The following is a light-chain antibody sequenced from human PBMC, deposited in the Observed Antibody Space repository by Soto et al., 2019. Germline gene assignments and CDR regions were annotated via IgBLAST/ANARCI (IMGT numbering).Light chain of an antibody. CDR1: QRIGRW. CDR2: DAS. J-gene: IGKJ2*01. V-gene: IGKV1-5*01. Sequence: DIQMTQSPSTLSASVGDSVTITCRASQRIGRWLAWYQQKPGKAPKLLIYDASTLQGGVPSRFSGSGSGTEFTLNITSLQADDFATYYCQQYYHYSSNTFGRGTKLEI. CDR3: QQYYHYSSNT.